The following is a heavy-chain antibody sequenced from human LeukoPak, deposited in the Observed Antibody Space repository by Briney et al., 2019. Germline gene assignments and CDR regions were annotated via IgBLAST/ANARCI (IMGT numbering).Heavy chain of an antibody. D-gene: IGHD6-19*01. CDR1: GFPFSSYW. J-gene: IGHJ6*04. V-gene: IGHV3-74*01. CDR2: INTDGSST. Sequence: GGSLRLSCAASGFPFSSYWMHWVRQAPGKGLVWVSRINTDGSSTSYADSVKGRFTISRDNAKNTLYLQMNSLRAEDTAVYYCARVDGSGGMDVWGKGTTVTVSS. CDR3: ARVDGSGGMDV.